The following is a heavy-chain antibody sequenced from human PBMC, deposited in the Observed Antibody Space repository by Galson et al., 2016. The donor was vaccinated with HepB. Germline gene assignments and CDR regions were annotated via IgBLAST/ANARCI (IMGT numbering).Heavy chain of an antibody. J-gene: IGHJ3*02. V-gene: IGHV3-48*01. Sequence: NWVRQAPGKGLEWISSISYSSTNIHYADSLKGRFTISRDNAKNSLYLHMNSLRADDTAVYYCYGRGFDIWGRGTMVTVS. CDR2: ISYSSTNI. CDR3: YGRGFDI. D-gene: IGHD3-10*01.